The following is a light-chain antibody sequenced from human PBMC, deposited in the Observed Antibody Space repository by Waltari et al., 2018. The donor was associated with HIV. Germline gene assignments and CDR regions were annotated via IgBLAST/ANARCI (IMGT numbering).Light chain of an antibody. CDR2: SAS. CDR3: QQFNSYPLT. CDR1: QDISHF. J-gene: IGKJ4*01. Sequence: IQLTQSPTFLSASVGDRVNVTCRASQDISHFLAWYKQKPGKAPKLLIYSASTLRSGVPSRFSGSGSGTQFILSVSSLQSDDFARYYCQQFNSYPLTFGGGTEFEIK. V-gene: IGKV1-9*01.